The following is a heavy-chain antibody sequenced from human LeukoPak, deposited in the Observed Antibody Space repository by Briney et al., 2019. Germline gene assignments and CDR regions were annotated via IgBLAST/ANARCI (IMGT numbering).Heavy chain of an antibody. J-gene: IGHJ3*02. CDR1: GGSVSSGSYY. CDR2: IYYSGST. CDR3: ARVASGYDVFDI. D-gene: IGHD3-3*01. Sequence: SETLSLTCTVSGGSVSSGSYYWSWIRQPPGKGLEWIGYIYYSGSTNYNPSLKSRVTISVDTSKNQFSLKLSSVTAADTAAFYCARVASGYDVFDIWGQGTMVTVSS. V-gene: IGHV4-61*01.